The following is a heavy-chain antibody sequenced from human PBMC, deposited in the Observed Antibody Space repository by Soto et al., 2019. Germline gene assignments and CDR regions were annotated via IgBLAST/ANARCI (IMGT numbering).Heavy chain of an antibody. CDR1: GGTLSSYA. J-gene: IGHJ6*02. Sequence: QVQLVQSGAEVKKPGSSVRVSCKASGGTLSSYAISWVRQAPGQGLEWMGGLIPIFSPANYAQNFRGRVTIVADGSTSTAFMDLSSLRSDDTAVYYFAVGGYYKRPDYSYYYGMDVWGQGTTVTVSS. CDR2: LIPIFSPA. D-gene: IGHD3-10*01. V-gene: IGHV1-69*01. CDR3: AVGGYYKRPDYSYYYGMDV.